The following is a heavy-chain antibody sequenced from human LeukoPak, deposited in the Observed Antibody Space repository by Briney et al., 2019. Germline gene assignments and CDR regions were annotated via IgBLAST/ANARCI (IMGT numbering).Heavy chain of an antibody. Sequence: SGTLSLTCSVSGGSISSYYWSWIRQPPGKGLEWIGYIYTSGSPNYNPSLKSRVTMSVDMSRWQFSLMLSSVTAADTAVYYCARRKAVAGTGYFDYWGQGTLVTVSS. D-gene: IGHD6-19*01. CDR3: ARRKAVAGTGYFDY. CDR2: IYTSGSP. CDR1: GGSISSYY. J-gene: IGHJ4*02. V-gene: IGHV4-4*09.